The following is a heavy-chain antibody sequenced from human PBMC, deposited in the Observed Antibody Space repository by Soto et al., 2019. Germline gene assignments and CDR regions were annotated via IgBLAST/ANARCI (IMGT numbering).Heavy chain of an antibody. J-gene: IGHJ5*02. D-gene: IGHD3-10*01. CDR3: ARMDGLVRGITKNWFDP. CDR1: GYSFTSYW. Sequence: GESLKISCKGSGYSFTSYWIGWVRQMPGKGLEWMGIIYPGDSDTRYSPSFQGQVTMSVDKSTSTAYLQWSSLKASDTAMYYCARMDGLVRGITKNWFDPWGQGTLVTVSS. CDR2: IYPGDSDT. V-gene: IGHV5-51*01.